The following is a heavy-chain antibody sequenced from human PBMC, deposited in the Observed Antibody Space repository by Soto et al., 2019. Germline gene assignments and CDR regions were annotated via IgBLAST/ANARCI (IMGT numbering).Heavy chain of an antibody. CDR3: ASNWNYKDY. CDR1: GFTFSNYG. CDR2: ISYDGSNK. V-gene: IGHV3-30*03. D-gene: IGHD1-7*01. J-gene: IGHJ4*02. Sequence: PGGSLRLSCAASGFTFSNYGMHWVRQAPGKGLEWVAVISYDGSNKYYADSVKGRFTISRDNSKSTLYLQMNSLRAEDTAVYYCASNWNYKDYWGQGTLVTVSS.